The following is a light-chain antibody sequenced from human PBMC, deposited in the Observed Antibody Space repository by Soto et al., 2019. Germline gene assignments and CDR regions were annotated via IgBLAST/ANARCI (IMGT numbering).Light chain of an antibody. Sequence: DIQMTQSPSAMSASVGDRVTITCRASQDINNYLVWFQQKPGTVPKRLIYAASSLQSGVPSRFSGSRSGTEFTLTISSLQPEDFATYYCLQHHSYPLTFGGGTKVEIK. V-gene: IGKV1-17*03. J-gene: IGKJ4*01. CDR2: AAS. CDR1: QDINNY. CDR3: LQHHSYPLT.